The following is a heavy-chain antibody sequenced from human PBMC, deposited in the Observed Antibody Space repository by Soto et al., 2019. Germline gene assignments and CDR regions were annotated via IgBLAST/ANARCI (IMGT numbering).Heavy chain of an antibody. V-gene: IGHV1-69*01. CDR3: ARARIAVAGINYYYYGMDV. J-gene: IGHJ6*02. D-gene: IGHD6-19*01. CDR2: IIPIFGTA. CDR1: GGTFSSYA. Sequence: QVQLVQSGAEVKKPGSSVKVSCKASGGTFSSYAISWMRQAPGQGLEWMGGIIPIFGTANYAQKFQGRVTITADESTSTAYMELSSLRSEDTAVYYCARARIAVAGINYYYYGMDVWGQETTVTVSS.